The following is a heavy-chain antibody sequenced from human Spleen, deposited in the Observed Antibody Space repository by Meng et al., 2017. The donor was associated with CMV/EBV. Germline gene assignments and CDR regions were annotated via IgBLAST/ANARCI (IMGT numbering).Heavy chain of an antibody. CDR3: ARDRLGDFYYYYGMDV. Sequence: LSLTCAAAGFTFSSYDMTWVRQAPGKGPEWISYISSSGSTIHNADSVKGRFTISRDNSKNTLYLQMNSLRAEDMAVYYCARDRLGDFYYYYGMDVWGQGTTVTVSS. CDR2: ISSSGSTI. CDR1: GFTFSSYD. J-gene: IGHJ6*02. D-gene: IGHD3-10*01. V-gene: IGHV3-48*03.